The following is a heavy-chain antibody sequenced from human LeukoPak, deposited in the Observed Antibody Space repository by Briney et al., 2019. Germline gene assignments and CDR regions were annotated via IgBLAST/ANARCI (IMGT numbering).Heavy chain of an antibody. D-gene: IGHD2-15*01. CDR3: ARLPLVVAATNRHSYYYYYMDV. Sequence: TSETLSLTCTVSGGSISSSSYYWGWIRQPPGKGLEWIGSIYYSGSTYYNPSLESRVTISVDTSKNQFSLKLSSVTAADTAVYYCARLPLVVAATNRHSYYYYYMDVWGKGTTVTISS. J-gene: IGHJ6*03. V-gene: IGHV4-39*01. CDR1: GGSISSSSYY. CDR2: IYYSGST.